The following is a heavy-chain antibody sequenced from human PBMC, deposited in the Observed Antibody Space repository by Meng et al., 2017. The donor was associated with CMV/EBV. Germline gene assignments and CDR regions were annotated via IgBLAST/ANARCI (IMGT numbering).Heavy chain of an antibody. CDR2: ISYDGSTK. CDR1: GFTFSSYA. D-gene: IGHD2-2*01. CDR3: ARAVRVYCSSTSCYIDY. J-gene: IGHJ4*02. V-gene: IGHV3-30-3*01. Sequence: GGSLRLSCAASGFTFSSYAMHWLRQAPGKGLEWVAVISYDGSTKYYADSVKGRFTISRDNSKNTLYLQMNSLRAEDTAVYYCARAVRVYCSSTSCYIDYWGQGTLVTVSS.